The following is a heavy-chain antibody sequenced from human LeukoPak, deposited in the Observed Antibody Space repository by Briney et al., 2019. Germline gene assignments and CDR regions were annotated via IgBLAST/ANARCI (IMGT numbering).Heavy chain of an antibody. V-gene: IGHV3-23*01. Sequence: GGSLRLSCAASGFIFSSYDMSWVRQAPGKGLEWVSSISGSGGSTYYADSVKGRFTISRDNSKNTLYLQMNGLRAEDTAVYYCAKDRWFGEFNDSWGQGTLVTVSS. CDR1: GFIFSSYD. CDR3: AKDRWFGEFNDS. D-gene: IGHD3-10*01. CDR2: ISGSGGST. J-gene: IGHJ4*02.